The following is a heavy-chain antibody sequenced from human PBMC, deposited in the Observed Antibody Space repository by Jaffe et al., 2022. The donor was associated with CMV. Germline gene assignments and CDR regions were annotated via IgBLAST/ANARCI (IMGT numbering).Heavy chain of an antibody. D-gene: IGHD3-22*01. CDR1: GDSISTYY. J-gene: IGHJ3*02. Sequence: QVQLQESGPGLVKPSETLSLTCTVSGDSISTYYWSWIRQSPGKGLEWIGFMYYSGSTNYNPSLKSRVAISRDTSKNHLSLKLRSVTAADTAIYYCAGGKFHDSEGYFYPDPRDAFEMWGPGTKVTVSP. CDR3: AGGKFHDSEGYFYPDPRDAFEM. V-gene: IGHV4-59*01. CDR2: MYYSGST.